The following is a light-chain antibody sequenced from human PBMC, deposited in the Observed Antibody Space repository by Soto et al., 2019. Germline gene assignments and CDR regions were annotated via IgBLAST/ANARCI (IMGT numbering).Light chain of an antibody. J-gene: IGLJ2*01. CDR3: QAWDSSIGVV. CDR1: KLGNKY. V-gene: IGLV3-1*01. CDR2: QDG. Sequence: SYELTQPPSVSVSPGQTASIPCSGDKLGNKYACWYQQKPGQSPVLVIYQDGKRPSGIPERFSGSNSGNTATLTISGTQAMDEADYYCQAWDSSIGVVFGGGTKVTVL.